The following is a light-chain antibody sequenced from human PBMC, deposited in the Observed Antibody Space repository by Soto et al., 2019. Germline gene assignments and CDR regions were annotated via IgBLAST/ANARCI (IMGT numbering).Light chain of an antibody. V-gene: IGLV2-14*03. CDR3: SSYAASSPL. CDR2: DVT. Sequence: QSALTQPASVSGSPGQSITISCNGTSGDIGYYNHVSWYQQHPGKAPKVIIYDVTYRPSGVSNRFSGSRSGNTASLTISGLQPDDEADYYCSSYAASSPLFGGGTKLTVL. J-gene: IGLJ2*01. CDR1: SGDIGYYNH.